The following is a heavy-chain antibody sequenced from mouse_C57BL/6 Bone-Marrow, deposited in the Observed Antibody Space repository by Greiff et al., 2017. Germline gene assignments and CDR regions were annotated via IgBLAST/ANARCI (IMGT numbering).Heavy chain of an antibody. V-gene: IGHV6-6*01. CDR2: IRNKANNHAT. CDR1: GFTFSDAW. J-gene: IGHJ1*03. Sequence: VQLKESGGGLVQPGGSMKLSCAASGFTFSDAWMDWVRQSPEKGLEWVAEIRNKANNHATYYAESVKGRFTISRDDSKSSVYLQMNSLRAEDTGIYYCTTTVVATHWYFDVWGTGTTVTVSS. D-gene: IGHD1-1*01. CDR3: TTTVVATHWYFDV.